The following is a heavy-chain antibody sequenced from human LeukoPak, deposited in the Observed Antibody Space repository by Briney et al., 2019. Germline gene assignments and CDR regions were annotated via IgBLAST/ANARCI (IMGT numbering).Heavy chain of an antibody. D-gene: IGHD2-2*02. CDR3: AKDPGLGYCSSTSCYTDDNDAFDI. CDR2: IGTAGDT. V-gene: IGHV3-13*01. CDR1: GFTFRNYG. Sequence: PGGSLRLSCAASGFTFRNYGMHWVRQAPGKGLEWVSAIGTAGDTYYPGSVKGRFTISRENAKNSLYLQMNSLRAGDTAVYYCAKDPGLGYCSSTSCYTDDNDAFDIWGQGTMVTVSS. J-gene: IGHJ3*02.